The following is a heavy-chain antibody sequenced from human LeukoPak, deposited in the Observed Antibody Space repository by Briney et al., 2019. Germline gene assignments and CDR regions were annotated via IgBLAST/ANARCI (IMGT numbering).Heavy chain of an antibody. V-gene: IGHV4-34*01. D-gene: IGHD5-18*01. J-gene: IGHJ3*02. CDR2: INHSGST. Sequence: SETLSLTCAVYGGSFSGYYWSWIRQPPGKGLEWIGEINHSGSTNYNPSLKSRVTISVDTPKNQFSLKLSSVTAADTAVYYCARVRRQWLRGAQLWFRAFDIWGQGTMVTVSS. CDR3: ARVRRQWLRGAQLWFRAFDI. CDR1: GGSFSGYY.